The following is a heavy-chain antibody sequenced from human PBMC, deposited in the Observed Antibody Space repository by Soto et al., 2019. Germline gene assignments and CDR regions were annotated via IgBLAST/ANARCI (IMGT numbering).Heavy chain of an antibody. CDR1: GFTVSSNY. Sequence: EGSLRLSCAASGFTVSSNYMSWVRQAPGKGLEWVSVIYSGGSTYYADSVKGRFTISRDNSKNTLYLQMNSLRAEDTAVYYCARIVVYYDSSGYYHWYFDLCGRGTLVTVSA. CDR2: IYSGGST. J-gene: IGHJ2*01. D-gene: IGHD3-22*01. CDR3: ARIVVYYDSSGYYHWYFDL. V-gene: IGHV3-66*01.